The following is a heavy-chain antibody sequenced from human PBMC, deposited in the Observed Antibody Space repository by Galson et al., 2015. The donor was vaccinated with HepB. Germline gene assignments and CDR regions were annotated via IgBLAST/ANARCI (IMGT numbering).Heavy chain of an antibody. CDR1: GYTFIGNH. D-gene: IGHD6-6*01. CDR2: INPNNGVT. CDR3: ARSIAARRFDY. Sequence: SVKVSCKASGYTFIGNHIHWVRQAPGQGLEWMGRINPNNGVTIYAQKYQGRVTMTRDTSISTAYMELTSLRSDDTAVYYCARSIAARRFDYWGQGTLVTVSS. V-gene: IGHV1-2*06. J-gene: IGHJ4*02.